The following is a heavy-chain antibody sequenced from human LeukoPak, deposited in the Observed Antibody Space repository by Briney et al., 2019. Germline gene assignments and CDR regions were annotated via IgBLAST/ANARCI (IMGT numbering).Heavy chain of an antibody. V-gene: IGHV4-59*01. D-gene: IGHD5-12*01. CDR1: GGSISDYY. CDR3: ARGGFRPET. CDR2: LHYSGTT. J-gene: IGHJ5*02. Sequence: SETLSLTCTVSGGSISDYYWSWFRQPPGKGLEWVGYLHYSGTTNYNPSLKSRVTISVDTSKNQFSLRLTSVTAADTAVYYCARGGFRPETWGQGTLVTVSS.